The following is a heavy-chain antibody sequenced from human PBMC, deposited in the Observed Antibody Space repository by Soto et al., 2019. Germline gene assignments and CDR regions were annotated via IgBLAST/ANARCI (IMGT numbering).Heavy chain of an antibody. V-gene: IGHV3-11*01. J-gene: IGHJ4*02. CDR3: ARGSTYAYDY. D-gene: IGHD3-16*01. CDR1: GFTFSDYY. CDR2: ISSRCTII. Sequence: QVQLVESGGCLVKPGGSLRLSCAISGFTFSDYYMSWIRLAPGRGLEWVSYISSRCTIIYYADSVEGRFTISRDNANNSLYLQMNSLRAEDTALYYCARGSTYAYDYWGQGTLVTVSS.